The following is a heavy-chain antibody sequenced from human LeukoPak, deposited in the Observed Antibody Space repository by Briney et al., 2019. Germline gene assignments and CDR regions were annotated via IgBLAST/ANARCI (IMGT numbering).Heavy chain of an antibody. CDR1: GFTFSHFW. V-gene: IGHV3-7*01. D-gene: IGHD5-12*01. CDR3: VRDGGVSGYDLLDY. J-gene: IGHJ4*02. CDR2: INQDGSEE. Sequence: PGGSLRLSCAASGFTFSHFWMTWVRPAPGKGLEWVAQINQDGSEEYYMDSVKARFTITRDNAKNSVFLQMNSLRAEDTAVYYCVRDGGVSGYDLLDYWGQGTLVTVSS.